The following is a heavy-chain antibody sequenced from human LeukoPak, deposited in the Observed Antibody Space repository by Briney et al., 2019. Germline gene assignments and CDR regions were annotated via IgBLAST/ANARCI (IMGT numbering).Heavy chain of an antibody. CDR3: ARTYCDTTACSNWFVP. CDR1: GYTFTSNY. V-gene: IGHV1-2*02. Sequence: ASVKVSCKAFGYTFTSNYIHWVRQAPGQGLEWMGWINPNTGGTNYAQKFQGRVTMTRDTSINTVYMDLSRLRSDDTAVYYCARTYCDTTACSNWFVPWGQGILVTVSS. D-gene: IGHD2/OR15-2a*01. CDR2: INPNTGGT. J-gene: IGHJ5*02.